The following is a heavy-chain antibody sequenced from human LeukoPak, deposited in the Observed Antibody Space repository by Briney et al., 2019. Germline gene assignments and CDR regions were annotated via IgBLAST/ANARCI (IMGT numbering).Heavy chain of an antibody. CDR3: AKGSYYDSSGSFYFDY. Sequence: GGSLRLSCAASGFTFSSYAMTWVRQAPGKGLEWVSGISGSGDSTYYADSVKGRFTISRDNSKNTLYVQVNSLGTEDTAAYYCAKGSYYDSSGSFYFDYWGQGTLVTVSS. CDR1: GFTFSSYA. V-gene: IGHV3-23*01. CDR2: ISGSGDST. J-gene: IGHJ4*02. D-gene: IGHD3-22*01.